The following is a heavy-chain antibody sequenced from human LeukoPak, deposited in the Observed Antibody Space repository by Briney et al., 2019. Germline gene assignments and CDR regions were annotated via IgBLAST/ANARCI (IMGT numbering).Heavy chain of an antibody. CDR3: AREVEYCSSTSCSYWFDP. J-gene: IGHJ5*02. CDR1: GGTFSSYA. V-gene: IGHV1-69*05. CDR2: IIPILGTA. Sequence: ASVKVSCKASGGTFSSYAISWVRQASGQGLEWMGGIIPILGTANYAQKFQGRVTITTDESTSTAYMELSSLRSEDTAVYYCAREVEYCSSTSCSYWFDPWGQGTLVTVSS. D-gene: IGHD2-2*01.